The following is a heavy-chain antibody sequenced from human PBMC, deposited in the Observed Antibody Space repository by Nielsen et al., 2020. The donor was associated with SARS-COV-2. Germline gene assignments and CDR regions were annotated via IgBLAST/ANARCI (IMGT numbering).Heavy chain of an antibody. CDR2: INTNTGNP. CDR3: ARERSGWQQLVIPQYYYYYGMDV. Sequence: ASVKVSCKASGYTFTSYAMNWVRQAPGQGLEWMGWINTNTGNPTYAQGFTGRFVFSLDTSVSTAYLQISSLKAEDTAVYYCARERSGWQQLVIPQYYYYYGMDVWGQGTTVTVSS. V-gene: IGHV7-4-1*02. J-gene: IGHJ6*02. D-gene: IGHD6-13*01. CDR1: GYTFTSYA.